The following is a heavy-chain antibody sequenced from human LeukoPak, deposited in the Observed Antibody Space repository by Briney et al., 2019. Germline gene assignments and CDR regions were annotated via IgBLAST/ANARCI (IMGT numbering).Heavy chain of an antibody. Sequence: GGSLRLSCAASGFTVSSNHMSWVRQAPGKGLEWVSVIYSGGSTYYADAVKGRFTISRDNSKNTLYLQMNTLRPEDTAVYYCARDSGFGEFNNYWGQGTLVTVSS. CDR2: IYSGGST. J-gene: IGHJ4*02. V-gene: IGHV3-66*01. CDR3: ARDSGFGEFNNY. D-gene: IGHD3-10*01. CDR1: GFTVSSNH.